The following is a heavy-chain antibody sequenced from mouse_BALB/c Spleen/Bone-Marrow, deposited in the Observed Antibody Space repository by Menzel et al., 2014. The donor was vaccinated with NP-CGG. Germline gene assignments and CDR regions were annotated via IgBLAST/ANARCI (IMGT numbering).Heavy chain of an antibody. Sequence: QVQLQQSGPGLVAPSQSLSIPCTVSGFSLTGYGVNWVRQPPGKGLEWLGMIWGDGRTDYNSALKSRLSISKDNSKSQVFLKMNSLQIDDTARYYCARDVYRNDGHAMDYWGQGTSVTVSS. CDR3: ARDVYRNDGHAMDY. V-gene: IGHV2-6-7*01. CDR2: IWGDGRT. D-gene: IGHD2-14*01. J-gene: IGHJ4*01. CDR1: GFSLTGYG.